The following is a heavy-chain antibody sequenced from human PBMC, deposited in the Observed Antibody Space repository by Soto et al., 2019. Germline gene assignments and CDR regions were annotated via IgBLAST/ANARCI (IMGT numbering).Heavy chain of an antibody. D-gene: IGHD3-3*01. CDR1: GFPFSSYS. CDR3: ARDQGGWYYDFWSGSEGYGMDV. V-gene: IGHV3-21*01. J-gene: IGHJ6*02. CDR2: ISSSSYI. Sequence: VGSLSLSCAASGFPFSSYSMNWVRPAPGKGLEWVSSISSSSYIYYADSVKGRFTISRDNAKNSLYLQMNSLRAEDTAVYYCARDQGGWYYDFWSGSEGYGMDVWGQGTTVTVAS.